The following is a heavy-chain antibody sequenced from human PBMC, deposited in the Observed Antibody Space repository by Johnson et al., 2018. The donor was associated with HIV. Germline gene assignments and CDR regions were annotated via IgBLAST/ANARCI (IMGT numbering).Heavy chain of an antibody. D-gene: IGHD5-24*01. CDR3: ARDGRDGYNYLWLWGAFDI. Sequence: VQLVESGGGLVQPGGSLRLSCAASGFTVSSNYMTWVRQAPGKGLEWVSVIYSGGSTYYADSVKGRFTISRDNSKNTLYLQMNSLRAEDTAVYYCARDGRDGYNYLWLWGAFDIWGQGTMVTVS. CDR1: GFTVSSNY. J-gene: IGHJ3*02. CDR2: IYSGGST. V-gene: IGHV3-66*01.